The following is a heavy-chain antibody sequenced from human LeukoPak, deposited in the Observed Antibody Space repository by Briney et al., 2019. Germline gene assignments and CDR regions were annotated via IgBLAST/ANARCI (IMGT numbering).Heavy chain of an antibody. CDR3: AKGYSSSWYRLYYYYYMDV. Sequence: ASVKVSCKASGYTFTGYYMHWVRQAPGQGLEWMGWINPNSGGTNYAQKFQGRVTMTRDTSISTAYMELSRLRSDDTAVYYCAKGYSSSWYRLYYYYYMDVWAKGTTVTVSS. D-gene: IGHD6-13*01. CDR1: GYTFTGYY. CDR2: INPNSGGT. J-gene: IGHJ6*03. V-gene: IGHV1-2*02.